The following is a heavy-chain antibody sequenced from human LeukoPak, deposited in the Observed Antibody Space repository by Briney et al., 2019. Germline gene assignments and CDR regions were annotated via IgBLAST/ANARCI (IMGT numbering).Heavy chain of an antibody. CDR1: GFSLNQYW. D-gene: IGHD2-21*01. CDR2: INSDGSST. J-gene: IGHJ4*02. Sequence: GGSVRLSCAASGFSLNQYWMLWLRQTRGKGLVWVSRINSDGSSTTYADSVRGRFTISRDNAKNTLYLQMNSLRAEDTAVYYCVRDLKGDNYRNFDYWGQGTLVTVSS. CDR3: VRDLKGDNYRNFDY. V-gene: IGHV3-74*01.